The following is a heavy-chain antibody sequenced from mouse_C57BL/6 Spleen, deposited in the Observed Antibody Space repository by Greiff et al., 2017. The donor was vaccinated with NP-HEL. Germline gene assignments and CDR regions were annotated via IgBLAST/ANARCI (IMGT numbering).Heavy chain of an antibody. CDR2: INPNNGGT. D-gene: IGHD2-4*01. CDR3: ARHYDYGDYAMDY. V-gene: IGHV1-26*01. Sequence: EVQLQQSGPELVKPGASVKISCKASGYTFTDYYMNWVKQSHGKSLEWIGDINPNNGGTSYNQKFKGKATLTVDKSSSTAYMELRGLTSEDSAVYYCARHYDYGDYAMDYWGQGTSVTVSS. CDR1: GYTFTDYY. J-gene: IGHJ4*01.